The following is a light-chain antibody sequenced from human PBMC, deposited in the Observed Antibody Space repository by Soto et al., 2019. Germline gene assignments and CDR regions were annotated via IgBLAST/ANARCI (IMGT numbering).Light chain of an antibody. CDR1: SSDVGGYNY. CDR3: SSYAGRNNYV. J-gene: IGLJ1*01. CDR2: EVS. V-gene: IGLV2-8*01. Sequence: QSALTQPPSASGSPGQSVTISCTGTSSDVGGYNYVSWYQQHPGKAPKLMIYEVSKRPSGVPDRFSGSKSGNTASLTVSGLQADDEDDYYCSSYAGRNNYVFGTGTKVTVL.